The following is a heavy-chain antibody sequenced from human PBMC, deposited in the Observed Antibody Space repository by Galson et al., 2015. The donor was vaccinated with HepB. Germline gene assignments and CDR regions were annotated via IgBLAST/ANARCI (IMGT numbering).Heavy chain of an antibody. CDR2: IIPTFGIA. J-gene: IGHJ5*02. CDR3: VRDNMGRIAAAVPNWFDP. Sequence: SVKVSCKASGGTFSSYGISWVRQAPGRGLEWMGGIIPTFGIANYAQKFQGRVTITADETTSTAYRELSSLRSEDTAVYYCVRDNMGRIAAAVPNWFDPWGQGTLVTVSS. CDR1: GGTFSSYG. V-gene: IGHV1-69*13. D-gene: IGHD6-13*01.